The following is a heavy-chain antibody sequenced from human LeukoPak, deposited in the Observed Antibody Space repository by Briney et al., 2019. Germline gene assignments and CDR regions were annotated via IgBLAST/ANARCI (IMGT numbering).Heavy chain of an antibody. CDR2: INHSGST. CDR1: GGSFSGYY. CDR3: ARGTGYANWVDP. Sequence: SETLSLTCAVYGGSFSGYYWSWIRQPPGKGLEWIGEINHSGSTNYNPSLKSRVTISVDTSKNQFSLKLSSVTAADTAVYYCARGTGYANWVDPWGQGTLGTVSS. D-gene: IGHD5-18*01. V-gene: IGHV4-34*01. J-gene: IGHJ5*02.